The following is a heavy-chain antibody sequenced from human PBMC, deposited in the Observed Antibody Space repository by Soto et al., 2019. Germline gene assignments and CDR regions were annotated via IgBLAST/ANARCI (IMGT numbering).Heavy chain of an antibody. CDR3: VKGGYFYDFES. J-gene: IGHJ4*02. V-gene: IGHV3-53*04. CDR1: GFTVNSNY. D-gene: IGHD3-10*01. Sequence: EVQLVESGGGLVQRGGSLRLSCAASGFTVNSNYMSWVRQAPGKGLEWVAVIYAGGAANYADSVKGRFTISRHSSKNTLSLHMNSLRTEDTAVYYCVKGGYFYDFESWGQGTLVTVSP. CDR2: IYAGGAA.